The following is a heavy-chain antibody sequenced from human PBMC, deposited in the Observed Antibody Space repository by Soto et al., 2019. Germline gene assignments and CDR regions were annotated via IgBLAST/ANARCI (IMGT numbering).Heavy chain of an antibody. J-gene: IGHJ4*02. CDR1: GFTFSSYA. CDR2: LSVGGGTT. D-gene: IGHD5-12*01. V-gene: IGHV3-23*01. CDR3: AKASRDYDWIFDY. Sequence: EVQLLESGGGLVQPGGSLRLSCAASGFTFSSYAMSWVRQAPGKGLEWVSALSVGGGTTYYADSVKGRFTISRDSSKNTLYLQMNSLRAEDTAVYYCAKASRDYDWIFDYWGQGILVTVSS.